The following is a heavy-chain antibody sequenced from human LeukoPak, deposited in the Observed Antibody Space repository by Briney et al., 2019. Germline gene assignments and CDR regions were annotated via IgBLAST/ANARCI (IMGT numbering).Heavy chain of an antibody. V-gene: IGHV3-33*01. CDR2: IWYDGSNK. CDR1: GFTFSSHG. J-gene: IGHJ4*02. CDR3: ARDPYYVWGSYRSAPTGYFDY. Sequence: GGSLRLSCAASGFTFSSHGMHWVRQAPGEGLEWVAVIWYDGSNKYYVDSVKGRFTISRDNSKNTLYLQTNSLRAEDTAVYYCARDPYYVWGSYRSAPTGYFDYWGQGTLVTVSS. D-gene: IGHD3-16*02.